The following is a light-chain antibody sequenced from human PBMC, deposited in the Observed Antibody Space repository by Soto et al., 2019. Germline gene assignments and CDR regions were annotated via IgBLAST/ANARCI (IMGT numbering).Light chain of an antibody. Sequence: DLQMTQSPATLSASVGDRVTITWWASESISVWVAWYQQKKGKAPKFLIYDASTLQSGIPSRFSGSGYGTEFNLTISSLQPDDFATYYCQQYNSYSQTFGQGTKVDIK. V-gene: IGKV1-5*01. J-gene: IGKJ1*01. CDR1: ESISVW. CDR3: QQYNSYSQT. CDR2: DAS.